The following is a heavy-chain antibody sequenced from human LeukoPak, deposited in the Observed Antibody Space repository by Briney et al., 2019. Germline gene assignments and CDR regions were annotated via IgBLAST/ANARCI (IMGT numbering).Heavy chain of an antibody. CDR2: IYYSGST. J-gene: IGHJ3*02. CDR1: GGSISSYY. CDR3: ARGGFLEWLLNDAFDI. Sequence: SETLSLTRTVSGGSISSYYWSWIRQPPGKGLEWIGYIYYSGSTNYNPSLKSRVTISVDTSKNQFSLKLSSVTAADTAVYYCARGGFLEWLLNDAFDIWGQGTMVTVSS. D-gene: IGHD3-3*01. V-gene: IGHV4-59*01.